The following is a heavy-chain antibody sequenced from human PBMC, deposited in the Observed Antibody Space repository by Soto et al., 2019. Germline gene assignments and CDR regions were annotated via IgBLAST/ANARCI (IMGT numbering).Heavy chain of an antibody. CDR2: IYWDDDK. D-gene: IGHD2-15*01. CDR1: GFSLSTSGVG. V-gene: IGHV2-5*02. J-gene: IGHJ6*02. CDR3: AYLPCSDGSCDWFSFSGMDV. Sequence: QITLKESGPTLVKPTQTLTLTCTFSGFSLSTSGVGVAWIRQPPGNALEWLALIYWDDDKRYRPSLECRLTITNDTSKNQVVLTRTDMDSVATATYCGAYLPCSDGSCDWFSFSGMDVWGQGTTVTVSS.